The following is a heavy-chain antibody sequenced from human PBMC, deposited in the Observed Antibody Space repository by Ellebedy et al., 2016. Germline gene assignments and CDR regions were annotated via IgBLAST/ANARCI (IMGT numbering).Heavy chain of an antibody. Sequence: LSLTCAASGFTFSSYGMQWVRQAPGKGLEWVALIWYDGSNQYYADSVKGRLTISRDNSKNTLYLQMNSLRAEDTAVYYCARDRGTMAAAGRVGQGYFDCWGQGTLVTVSS. D-gene: IGHD6-13*01. CDR3: ARDRGTMAAAGRVGQGYFDC. CDR2: IWYDGSNQ. V-gene: IGHV3-33*01. J-gene: IGHJ4*02. CDR1: GFTFSSYG.